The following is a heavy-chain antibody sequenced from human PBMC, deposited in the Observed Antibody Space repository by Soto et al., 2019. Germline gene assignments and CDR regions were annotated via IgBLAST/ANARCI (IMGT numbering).Heavy chain of an antibody. Sequence: SVKVSCKASGGTFSSYAISWVRQAPGQGLEWMGGIIPILGTANYAQKFQGRVTITADESTSTAYMELSSLRSEDTAVYYCARGLLPHPYYFDYWGQGTLVTVSS. CDR3: ARGLLPHPYYFDY. J-gene: IGHJ4*02. CDR2: IIPILGTA. CDR1: GGTFSSYA. V-gene: IGHV1-69*13. D-gene: IGHD2-21*01.